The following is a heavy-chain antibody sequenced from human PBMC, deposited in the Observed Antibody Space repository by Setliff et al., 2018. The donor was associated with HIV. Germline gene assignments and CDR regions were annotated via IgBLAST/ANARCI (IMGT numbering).Heavy chain of an antibody. CDR2: GHHSGHT. D-gene: IGHD3-16*01. CDR3: ARQFWMLTTLYFDS. V-gene: IGHV4-59*08. Sequence: SETLSLTCTVSGVSITSHYWNWIRQSPGKGLEWIGFGHHSGHTRQNPSLASRLTITQHTSKNHFSLSLSSVTAADTAVYYCARQFWMLTTLYFDSLGPGTLVTVSS. J-gene: IGHJ4*02. CDR1: GVSITSHY.